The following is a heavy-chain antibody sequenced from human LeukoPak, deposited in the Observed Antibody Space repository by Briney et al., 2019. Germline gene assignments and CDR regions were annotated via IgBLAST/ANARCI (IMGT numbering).Heavy chain of an antibody. J-gene: IGHJ4*02. D-gene: IGHD3-9*01. V-gene: IGHV4-39*01. CDR2: IHYSGST. CDR3: ARRSDYDILTGYYQYAFDY. Sequence: SETLSLTCTVSGGSISSSSYYWGWIRQPPGKGLEWIGNIHYSGSTYYNPSLKSRVTISVDTSKNQFSLKLSSVTAADTAVYYCARRSDYDILTGYYQYAFDYWGQGTLVTVSS. CDR1: GGSISSSSYY.